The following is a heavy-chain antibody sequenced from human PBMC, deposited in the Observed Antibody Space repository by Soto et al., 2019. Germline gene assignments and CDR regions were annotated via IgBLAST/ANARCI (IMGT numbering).Heavy chain of an antibody. J-gene: IGHJ4*02. CDR1: GGSISSYY. CDR3: ARDPHGDYYFDY. V-gene: IGHV4-59*01. CDR2: IYYSGST. Sequence: PSETLSLTCTVSGGSISSYYWSWIRQPPGKGLEWIGYIYYSGSTNYNPSLKSRVTISVDTSKNQFSLKLSSVTAADTAVYYCARDPHGDYYFDYWGQGTQVTVSS. D-gene: IGHD4-17*01.